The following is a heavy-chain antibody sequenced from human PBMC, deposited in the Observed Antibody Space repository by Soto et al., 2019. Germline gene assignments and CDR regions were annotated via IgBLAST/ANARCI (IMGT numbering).Heavy chain of an antibody. CDR1: GFTFSSYA. Sequence: GGSLRLSCAASGFTFSSYAMSWVRQAPGKGLEWVSAISGSGGSTYYADSVKGRFTISRDNSKNTLYLQMNSLRAEDTAVYYCAKGPVYYDGSGTYKHDYWGQGTLLSGFS. CDR3: AKGPVYYDGSGTYKHDY. D-gene: IGHD3-10*01. J-gene: IGHJ4*02. V-gene: IGHV3-23*01. CDR2: ISGSGGST.